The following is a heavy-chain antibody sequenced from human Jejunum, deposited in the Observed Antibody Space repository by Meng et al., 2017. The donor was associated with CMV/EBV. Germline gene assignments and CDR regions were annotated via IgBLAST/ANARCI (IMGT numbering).Heavy chain of an antibody. J-gene: IGHJ4*02. CDR3: ARDPTPDGSDY. CDR1: GASISDSSYY. Sequence: QLQLEETGPGLVKPSETLSLTCTMSGASISDSSYYWGWIRQPPGKGLEWIGSAYYSGSTYYNPSLESRVTISVDTSKNQFSLKLTSVTAADTATYYCARDPTPDGSDYWGRGTLVTVSS. V-gene: IGHV4-39*07. D-gene: IGHD3-10*01. CDR2: AYYSGST.